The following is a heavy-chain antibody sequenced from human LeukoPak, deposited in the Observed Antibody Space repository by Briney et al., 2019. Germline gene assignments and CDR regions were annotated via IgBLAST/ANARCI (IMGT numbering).Heavy chain of an antibody. V-gene: IGHV1-18*01. CDR3: AKNSSGGYSDY. CDR2: ISTYTGYS. D-gene: IGHD6-19*01. CDR1: GYTFTSSG. Sequence: ASVKVFCKASGYTFTSSGISGVRQAPGQGLEWMGWISTYTGYSKYAQNLQGRVTMTADTSTSTAYMELSSLRSDDTAMYYCAKNSSGGYSDYWGQGTLVTVSS. J-gene: IGHJ4*02.